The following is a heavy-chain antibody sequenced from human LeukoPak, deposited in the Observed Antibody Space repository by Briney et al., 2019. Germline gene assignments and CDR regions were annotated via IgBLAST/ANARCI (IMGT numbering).Heavy chain of an antibody. CDR3: ARQPARNWFDP. CDR2: IYYSGST. V-gene: IGHV4-39*01. CDR1: GDSISSSSYY. J-gene: IGHJ5*02. Sequence: SETLSLTCTVSGDSISSSSYYWGWIRQPPGKGLEWIGSIYYSGSTYYNPSLKSRVTISVDVSDNQIFLKLNSVTAADTAVYYCARQPARNWFDPWGQGTLVTVSP.